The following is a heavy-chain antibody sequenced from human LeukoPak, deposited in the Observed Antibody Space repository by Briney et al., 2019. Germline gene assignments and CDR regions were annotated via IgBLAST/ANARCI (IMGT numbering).Heavy chain of an antibody. J-gene: IGHJ6*02. V-gene: IGHV4-39*07. Sequence: PSETLSLACSVSGDSISSGRNYWGWIRQSPGKGLEWIASIYSSGNTHSNPSLKSRVSISVDTSKNRVSLKLSSVTAADTAVYYCAYGMDVWGQGTTVTVSS. CDR1: GDSISSGRNY. CDR3: AYGMDV. CDR2: IYSSGNT.